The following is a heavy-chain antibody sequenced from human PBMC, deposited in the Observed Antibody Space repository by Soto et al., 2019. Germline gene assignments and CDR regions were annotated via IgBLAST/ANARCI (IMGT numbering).Heavy chain of an antibody. J-gene: IGHJ4*02. D-gene: IGHD3-10*01. Sequence: QVQLQESGPGLVRPSQTLSLTCTVSGGSISSGGYYWSWIRQHPGKGLEWIGYIYYSGSTYYNPSLKSRVTISVDTSKNQFSLKLSSVTAADTAVYYCAIRNGSGSYYVDYWGQGTLVTVSS. CDR2: IYYSGST. CDR1: GGSISSGGYY. CDR3: AIRNGSGSYYVDY. V-gene: IGHV4-31*03.